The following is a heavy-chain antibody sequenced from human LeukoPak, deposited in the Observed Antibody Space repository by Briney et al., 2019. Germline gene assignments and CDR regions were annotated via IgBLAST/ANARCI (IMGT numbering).Heavy chain of an antibody. CDR3: AKERRGVFDY. Sequence: PGGSLRLSCAASGFTFSSYAMSWVRQAPGKGLEWVAVISYDGSNKYYADSVKGRFTISRDNSKNTLYLQMNSLRAEDTAVYYCAKERRGVFDYWGQGTLVTVSS. J-gene: IGHJ4*02. CDR1: GFTFSSYA. V-gene: IGHV3-30*18. CDR2: ISYDGSNK. D-gene: IGHD3-10*01.